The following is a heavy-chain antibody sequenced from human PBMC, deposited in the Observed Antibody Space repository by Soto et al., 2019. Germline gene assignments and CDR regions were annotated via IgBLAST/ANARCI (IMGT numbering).Heavy chain of an antibody. CDR2: IIPIFGTA. J-gene: IGHJ4*02. CDR3: AREGYYDSSGYYGDLDY. CDR1: GGTFRRYA. D-gene: IGHD3-22*01. Sequence: QVQLVQSGAEVKKPGSSVKVSCKASGGTFRRYAISWVRQAPGQGLEWRGGIIPIFGTANYAQKFQGRVTITADESTSTAYMELSSLRSEDTAVYYCAREGYYDSSGYYGDLDYWGQGTLVTVSS. V-gene: IGHV1-69*01.